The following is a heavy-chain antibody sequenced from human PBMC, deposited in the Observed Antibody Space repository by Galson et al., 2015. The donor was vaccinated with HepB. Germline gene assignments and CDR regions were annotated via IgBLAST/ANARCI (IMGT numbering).Heavy chain of an antibody. V-gene: IGHV3-21*01. Sequence: SLRLSCAASGFTFSSYSMNWVRQAPGKGLEWVSSISSSSSYIYYADSVKGRFTISRDNAKNSLYLQMNSLRAEDTAVYYCARDIVVVPAANFDYWGQGTLVTVSS. D-gene: IGHD2-2*01. CDR2: ISSSSSYI. CDR3: ARDIVVVPAANFDY. CDR1: GFTFSSYS. J-gene: IGHJ4*02.